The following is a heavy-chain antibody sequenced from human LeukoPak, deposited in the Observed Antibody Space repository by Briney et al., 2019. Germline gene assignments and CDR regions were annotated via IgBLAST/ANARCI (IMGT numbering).Heavy chain of an antibody. CDR2: IYYSGTT. V-gene: IGHV4-59*01. Sequence: PPETLSLTCTVSGGSMRNYYWSWIRQPPGKGLEWIGYIYYSGTTDYNPSLKSRVTISVDTSKNQFSLRLRSVTAADTAVYYCARDRRINTDSSFLTTGVFDSWGQGTLVTVSS. CDR1: GGSMRNYY. D-gene: IGHD4-11*01. J-gene: IGHJ4*02. CDR3: ARDRRINTDSSFLTTGVFDS.